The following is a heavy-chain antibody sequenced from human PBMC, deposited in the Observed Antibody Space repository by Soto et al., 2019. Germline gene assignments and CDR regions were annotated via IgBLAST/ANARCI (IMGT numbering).Heavy chain of an antibody. Sequence: SETLSLTCTVSGGSISSSSYYWGWIRQPPGKGLEWIGSIYYSGSTYYNPSLKSRVTISVDTSKNQFSLKLSSVTAADTAVYYCARQGGWVGFWSGGGYYWGQGTLVTVSS. CDR3: ARQGGWVGFWSGGGYY. J-gene: IGHJ4*02. CDR2: IYYSGST. V-gene: IGHV4-39*01. CDR1: GGSISSSSYY. D-gene: IGHD3-3*01.